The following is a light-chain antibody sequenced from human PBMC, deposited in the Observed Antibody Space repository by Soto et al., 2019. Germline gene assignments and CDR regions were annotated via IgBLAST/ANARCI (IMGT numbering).Light chain of an antibody. Sequence: DIQMTQSPSTLSASVGDRVTITCRASQSISSWLAWYQQKPGKAPKLLIYDVSSLESGVPSRFSGSGSGTEFTLTISSLQPDDFATYCCQQYNSYWTFGQGTKVDIK. V-gene: IGKV1-5*01. CDR1: QSISSW. J-gene: IGKJ1*01. CDR2: DVS. CDR3: QQYNSYWT.